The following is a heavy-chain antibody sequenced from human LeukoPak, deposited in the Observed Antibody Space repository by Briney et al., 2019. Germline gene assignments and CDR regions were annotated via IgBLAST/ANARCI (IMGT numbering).Heavy chain of an antibody. Sequence: SVKVSCKASGGTFSSYAISWVRQAPGQGLEWMGGIIPIFGTANYAQKFQGRVTITTDESTSTAYMELSSLRSEDTAVYYCARDRSRYCSSTSCYNWFDPWGQGTLVTVSS. D-gene: IGHD2-2*01. CDR1: GGTFSSYA. CDR2: IIPIFGTA. V-gene: IGHV1-69*05. CDR3: ARDRSRYCSSTSCYNWFDP. J-gene: IGHJ5*02.